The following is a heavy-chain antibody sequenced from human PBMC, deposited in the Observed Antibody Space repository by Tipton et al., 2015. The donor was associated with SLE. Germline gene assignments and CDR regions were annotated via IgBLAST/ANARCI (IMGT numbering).Heavy chain of an antibody. CDR2: VKQDGSQK. Sequence: SLRLSCAASGFTFSDYWMTWVRQAPGKGLEWVANVKQDGSQKYYVDSVKGRFTISRDNAKNSLYLQMNSLRADDTAVYYCARDSISRGYEPANFDHWGQGTLVTVSS. CDR1: GFTFSDYW. V-gene: IGHV3-7*01. J-gene: IGHJ4*02. CDR3: ARDSISRGYEPANFDH. D-gene: IGHD5-12*01.